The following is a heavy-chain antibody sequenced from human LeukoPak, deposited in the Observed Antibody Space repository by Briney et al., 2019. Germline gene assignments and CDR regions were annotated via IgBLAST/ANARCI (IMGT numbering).Heavy chain of an antibody. CDR2: ISSSNSTI. J-gene: IGHJ4*02. Sequence: GGSLRLSCAASGFTFSSYSMNWVRQAPGKGLEWVSYISSSNSTIYYADSVKGRFTISRDNAKNSLCLQMNSLRAEDTAVYYCARDRSGWSYFDYWGQGTLVTVSS. CDR1: GFTFSSYS. V-gene: IGHV3-48*04. CDR3: ARDRSGWSYFDY. D-gene: IGHD6-19*01.